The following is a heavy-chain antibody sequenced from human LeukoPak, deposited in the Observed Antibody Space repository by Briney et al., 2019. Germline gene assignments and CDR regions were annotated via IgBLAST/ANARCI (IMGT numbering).Heavy chain of an antibody. CDR1: GFTFSSYA. CDR2: ISGSGGST. V-gene: IGHV3-23*01. CDR3: AKDRYFYGSGSLTSS. D-gene: IGHD3-10*01. Sequence: PGGSLRLSCAASGFTFSSYAMSWVRQAPGKGLEWVSAISGSGGSTYYADSVKGRFTISRGNSKNTLYLQMSSLRAEDTAIYYCAKDRYFYGSGSLTSSWGQGTLVTVSS. J-gene: IGHJ4*02.